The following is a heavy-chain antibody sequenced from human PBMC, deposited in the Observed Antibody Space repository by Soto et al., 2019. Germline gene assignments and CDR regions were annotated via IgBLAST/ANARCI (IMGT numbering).Heavy chain of an antibody. CDR3: AKSIEGGPMDV. CDR1: GYSFTSYW. J-gene: IGHJ6*02. CDR2: IFPRDSDT. V-gene: IGHV5-51*01. D-gene: IGHD1-26*01. Sequence: GESLKISCKGSGYSFTSYWINWVRLVPGKGLEWMGIIFPRDSDTRYSPSLQGQVIISVDKSTNTAYLQWTRLTASDTAIYYCAKSIEGGPMDVWGQGTTVTVSS.